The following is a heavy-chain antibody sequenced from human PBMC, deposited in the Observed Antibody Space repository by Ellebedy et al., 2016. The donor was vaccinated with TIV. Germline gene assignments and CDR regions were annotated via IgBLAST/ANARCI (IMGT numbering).Heavy chain of an antibody. V-gene: IGHV4-39*07. J-gene: IGHJ4*02. CDR2: INYSGTT. D-gene: IGHD3-10*01. Sequence: MPGGSLRLSCSVSGGSIKNTNTHWGWIRQPPGKGLEWIGTINYSGTTYYNPSLESRVTISVDLSKNQFSLKLSSVTAADTAVYYCAREGDYGSGSNYWGQGTLVTVSS. CDR3: AREGDYGSGSNY. CDR1: GGSIKNTNTH.